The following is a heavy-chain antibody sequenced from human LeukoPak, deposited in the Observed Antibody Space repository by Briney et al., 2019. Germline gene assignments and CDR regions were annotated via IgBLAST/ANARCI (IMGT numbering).Heavy chain of an antibody. CDR1: GDSISRSTYY. CDR2: VYYGRSP. V-gene: IGHV4-39*02. J-gene: IGHJ4*02. Sequence: SETLSLTCTVSGDSISRSTYYWAWIRQPPGKGLEWIGSVYYGRSPYFNPSLGSRATISVDTSKNHFSLKMSSVTAADTAVYYCARSSGTGTFSYWGQGTLVTVSS. D-gene: IGHD6-25*01. CDR3: ARSSGTGTFSY.